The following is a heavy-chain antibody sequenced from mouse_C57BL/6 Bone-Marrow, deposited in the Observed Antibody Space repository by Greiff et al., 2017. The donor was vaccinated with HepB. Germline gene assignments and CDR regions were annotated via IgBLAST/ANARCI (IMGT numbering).Heavy chain of an antibody. Sequence: QVQLQQPGAELVKPGASVKLSCKASGYTFTSYWMQWVKQRPGQGLEWIGEIDPSDSYTNYNQKFKGKATLTVDTSSSTAYMQPSSLTSEDSAVYYCAPTVVARAMDYWGQGTSVTVSS. CDR2: IDPSDSYT. CDR3: APTVVARAMDY. CDR1: GYTFTSYW. V-gene: IGHV1-50*01. D-gene: IGHD1-1*01. J-gene: IGHJ4*01.